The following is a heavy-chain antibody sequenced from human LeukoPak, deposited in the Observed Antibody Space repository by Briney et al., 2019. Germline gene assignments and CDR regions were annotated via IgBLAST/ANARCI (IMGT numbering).Heavy chain of an antibody. CDR2: IKASDNYI. J-gene: IGHJ4*02. V-gene: IGHV3-21*01. Sequence: PGGSLRLSCAASGFTFSAYTMNWVRHAPGKGLEWVSSIKASDNYIYYAASVAGRFTISTDAAQNSLYLQMDSLRAEDTATYHCARSRSMSKNDKNLRYWGQGTLVTVSS. D-gene: IGHD1-26*01. CDR3: ARSRSMSKNDKNLRY. CDR1: GFTFSAYT.